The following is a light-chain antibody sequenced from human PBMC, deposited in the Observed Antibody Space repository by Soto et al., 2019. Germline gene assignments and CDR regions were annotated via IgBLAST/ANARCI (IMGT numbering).Light chain of an antibody. CDR1: QSVASN. CDR2: GAS. V-gene: IGKV3-15*01. CDR3: QQYNNWPPFT. J-gene: IGKJ3*01. Sequence: EVVMTQSPATLSVSPGERVTLSCGASQSVASNLAWYQQKPGQAPRLLIYGASTRASGIPARFSGSGFGTGFTLTISSLQSEDFAVYYCQQYNNWPPFTFGPGTKVDVK.